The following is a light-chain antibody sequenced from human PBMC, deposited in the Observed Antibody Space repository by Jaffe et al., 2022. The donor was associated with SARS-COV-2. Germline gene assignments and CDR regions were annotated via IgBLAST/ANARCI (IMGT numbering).Light chain of an antibody. CDR3: QQFASYPWT. CDR1: RTIGSY. V-gene: IGKV1-5*03. J-gene: IGKJ1*01. Sequence: DIQMTQSPSTLSASVGDRVTITCRASRTIGSYVAWYQQRPGIAPNLLIYRASSLNSGVPSRFSGSGSGTEFTLTITSLQPDDFATYYCQQFASYPWTFGQGTKVDIK. CDR2: RAS.